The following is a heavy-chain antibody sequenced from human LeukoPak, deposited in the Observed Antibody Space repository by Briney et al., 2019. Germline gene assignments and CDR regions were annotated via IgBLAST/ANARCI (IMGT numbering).Heavy chain of an antibody. V-gene: IGHV4-31*03. Sequence: SETLSLTCTVSGGSISSGGYYWSWIRQHPGKGLEWIGYIYYSGSTYYNPSLKSRVTISVDTSKNQFSLKLSSVTAADTAVYYCARVGPWPNCNWFDPWGQGTLVTVSS. D-gene: IGHD3/OR15-3a*01. CDR3: ARVGPWPNCNWFDP. CDR2: IYYSGST. CDR1: GGSISSGGYY. J-gene: IGHJ5*02.